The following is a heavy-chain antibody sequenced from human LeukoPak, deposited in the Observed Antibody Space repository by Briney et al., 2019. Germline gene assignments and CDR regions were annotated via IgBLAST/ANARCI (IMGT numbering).Heavy chain of an antibody. Sequence: GASVKVSCKASGYTFTGYYMHWVRQAPGQGLEWMGWINPNSGGTNYAQKFQGRVTMTRDTSINTAYMELSRLRSDDTAVHYCARVHSSGWYYGMDVWGQGTTVTVSS. D-gene: IGHD6-19*01. V-gene: IGHV1-2*02. CDR2: INPNSGGT. CDR1: GYTFTGYY. J-gene: IGHJ6*02. CDR3: ARVHSSGWYYGMDV.